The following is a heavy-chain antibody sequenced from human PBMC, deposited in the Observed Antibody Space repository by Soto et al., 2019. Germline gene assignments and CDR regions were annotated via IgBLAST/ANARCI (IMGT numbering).Heavy chain of an antibody. V-gene: IGHV4-4*02. J-gene: IGHJ4*02. CDR2: IYHSGST. CDR3: ARGPIPSPWGGPEYYFDY. CDR1: GGSIRGSNW. Sequence: QVQLQESDPGLVKPSGTLSLTCAVSGGSIRGSNWWSWVRHPPGKGLEWIGEIYHSGSTNYNPSLKSRVTISVDTSNNQFSLKLSSVTAADTAVYYCARGPIPSPWGGPEYYFDYWGQGSLVTVSS. D-gene: IGHD7-27*01.